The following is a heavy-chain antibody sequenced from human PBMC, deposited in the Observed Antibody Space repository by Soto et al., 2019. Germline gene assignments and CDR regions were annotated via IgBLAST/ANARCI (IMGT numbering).Heavy chain of an antibody. J-gene: IGHJ4*02. V-gene: IGHV4-61*01. Sequence: QVQLQESGPGLVKPSETLSLTCTVSGGSVSSDNYYWSWIRQPPGKGLEWIGYIYYSGSSNYNPSLKSRVTISVDTSKNQFSLKLSSVTAADTAVYHCARGLYLKYFDYWGQGTLVPVSS. CDR2: IYYSGSS. D-gene: IGHD2-8*01. CDR3: ARGLYLKYFDY. CDR1: GGSVSSDNYY.